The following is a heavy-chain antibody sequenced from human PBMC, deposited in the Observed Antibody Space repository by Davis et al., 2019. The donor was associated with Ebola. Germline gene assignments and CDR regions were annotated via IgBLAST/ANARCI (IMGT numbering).Heavy chain of an antibody. CDR2: IYYSGST. D-gene: IGHD6-19*01. Sequence: MPSETLSLTCAVSGGSISSSNWWSWVRQPPGKGLEWIGYIYYSGSTNYNPSLKSRVTISVDTSKNQFSLKLSSVTAADTAVYYCASSYSSGWPFDPWGQGTLVTVSS. CDR1: GGSISSSNW. V-gene: IGHV4-4*02. J-gene: IGHJ5*02. CDR3: ASSYSSGWPFDP.